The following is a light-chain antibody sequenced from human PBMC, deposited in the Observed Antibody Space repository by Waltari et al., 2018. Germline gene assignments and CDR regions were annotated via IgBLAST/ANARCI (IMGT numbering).Light chain of an antibody. Sequence: EIVLTQSPGTASLSPGERVTLSCRASQSVGSRSLAWYQQKPGQAPRPVIYPASRRATGIPDRFSGSGSGTDFSLTISRLEPEDFAVYYCQQHGTLPATFGQGTKVEIK. CDR3: QQHGTLPAT. CDR2: PAS. V-gene: IGKV3-20*01. J-gene: IGKJ1*01. CDR1: QSVGSRS.